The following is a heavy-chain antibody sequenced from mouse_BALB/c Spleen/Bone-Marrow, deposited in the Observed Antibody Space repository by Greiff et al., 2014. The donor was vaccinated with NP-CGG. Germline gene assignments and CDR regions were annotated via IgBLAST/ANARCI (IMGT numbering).Heavy chain of an antibody. CDR1: GFTFSDYY. D-gene: IGHD2-1*01. Sequence: EVKLMESGGGLVKPGGSLKLSCAASGFTFSDYYMYWVRQTPEKRLEWVATISDGGSYTYYPDSVRGPFTISRDNAKNNLYLQMSSLKSEDTAMYYCARGNYGNYGAMDYWGQGTSVTVSS. CDR2: ISDGGSYT. J-gene: IGHJ4*01. CDR3: ARGNYGNYGAMDY. V-gene: IGHV5-4*02.